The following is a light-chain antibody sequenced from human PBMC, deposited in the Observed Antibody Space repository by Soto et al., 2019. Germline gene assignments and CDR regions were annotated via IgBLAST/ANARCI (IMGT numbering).Light chain of an antibody. J-gene: IGKJ5*01. CDR3: QQYGGPPYT. CDR2: GAI. V-gene: IGKV3-20*01. Sequence: EIVLTQSPGTLSLSPGERATLSCRASQSLYFSFLAWYQKKSGQPPRLLIHGAISRAAGIPARFSGRDSDTDFTRIIDAVEPEDSAVYYCQQYGGPPYTFGRGTRLEI. CDR1: QSLYFSF.